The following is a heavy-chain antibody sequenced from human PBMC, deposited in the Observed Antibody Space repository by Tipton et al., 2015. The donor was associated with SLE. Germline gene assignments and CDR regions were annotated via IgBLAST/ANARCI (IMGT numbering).Heavy chain of an antibody. CDR2: IRYDGSNK. D-gene: IGHD3-22*01. CDR1: GFTFSSYE. J-gene: IGHJ3*01. Sequence: GSLRLSCAASGFTFSSYEMNWVRQAPGKGLEWVAFIRYDGSNKYYADSVKGRFTISRDNSINTLYLQMNSLRAEDTAVFYCAKDRDFYDSSGSAAFDVWGQGTMVTVSS. CDR3: AKDRDFYDSSGSAAFDV. V-gene: IGHV3-30*02.